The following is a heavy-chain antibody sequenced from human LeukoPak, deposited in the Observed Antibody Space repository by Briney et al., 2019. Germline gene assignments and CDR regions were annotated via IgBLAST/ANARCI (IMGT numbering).Heavy chain of an antibody. CDR2: ISWNSGST. V-gene: IGHV3-9*01. J-gene: IGHJ6*02. Sequence: PGGSLRLSCAVSGFTFDDYAMHWVRQAPGKGLEWVSGISWNSGSTDYADSVKGRFTISRDNAKNSLYLQMNSLRIEDTALYYCAKANITAWFGMDVWGPGTTVTVSS. CDR1: GFTFDDYA. CDR3: AKANITAWFGMDV. D-gene: IGHD1-14*01.